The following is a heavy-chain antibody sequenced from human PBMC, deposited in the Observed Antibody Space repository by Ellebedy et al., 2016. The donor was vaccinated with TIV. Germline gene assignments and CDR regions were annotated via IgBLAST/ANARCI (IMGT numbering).Heavy chain of an antibody. V-gene: IGHV1-58*01. D-gene: IGHD2-2*01. CDR3: AADLVVVPATYYYGMDV. J-gene: IGHJ6*02. CDR1: GFTFTSSA. Sequence: SVKVSCXASGFTFTSSAVQWVRQARGQRLEWIGWIVVGSGNTNYAQKFQERVTITRDMSTSTAYMELSSLRSEDTAVYYCAADLVVVPATYYYGMDVWGQGTTVTVSS. CDR2: IVVGSGNT.